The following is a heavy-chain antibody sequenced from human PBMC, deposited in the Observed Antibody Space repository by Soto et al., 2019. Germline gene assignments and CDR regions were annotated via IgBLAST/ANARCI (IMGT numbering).Heavy chain of an antibody. V-gene: IGHV1-69*02. CDR1: GVTFSSYT. Sequence: QVQLVQSGAEVRKPGSSVKVSCKASGVTFSSYTISWVRQAPVQGLEWMGRIIPVLGVANYAPKFQGRLTIIADEPTSTVYMDLSSLRSEDTAMYYARWLINGDCEVSDFWGQGTVITVSS. D-gene: IGHD2-15*01. CDR3: RWLINGDCEVSDF. CDR2: IIPVLGVA. J-gene: IGHJ3*01.